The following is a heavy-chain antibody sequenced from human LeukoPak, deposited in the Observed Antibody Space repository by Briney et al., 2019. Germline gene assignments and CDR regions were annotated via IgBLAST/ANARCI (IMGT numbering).Heavy chain of an antibody. V-gene: IGHV3-21*01. D-gene: IGHD2-15*01. J-gene: IGHJ4*02. Sequence: PGGPLRLSGAASGFTFSSYSMNWVRQAPGKGLEWVSSTSSSSSSLYYADSVKGRFTISRDNAKNSLYLQMYSLRAEDTAVYYCARDFCSGGSCYWGFDYWGQGTLVTVSS. CDR3: ARDFCSGGSCYWGFDY. CDR1: GFTFSSYS. CDR2: TSSSSSSL.